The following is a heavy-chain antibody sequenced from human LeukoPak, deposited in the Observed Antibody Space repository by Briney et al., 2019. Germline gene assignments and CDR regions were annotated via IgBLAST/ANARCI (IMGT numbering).Heavy chain of an antibody. CDR2: IYYTGTT. J-gene: IGHJ5*02. CDR1: GLSISSRDYY. CDR3: ARLAYYYSTIRRPNWFDP. V-gene: IGHV4-39*01. D-gene: IGHD2/OR15-2a*01. Sequence: SETLSLTCTVSGLSISSRDYYWAWIRQPPGKDLEWIGIIYYTGTTYYNPSLTSRVTISVDTSKNQFSLRLGSVTAADTAVYYCARLAYYYSTIRRPNWFDPWGQGTLVTVSS.